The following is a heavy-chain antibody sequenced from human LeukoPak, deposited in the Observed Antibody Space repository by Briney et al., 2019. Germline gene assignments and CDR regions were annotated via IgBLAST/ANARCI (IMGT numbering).Heavy chain of an antibody. CDR1: GFDFESYT. D-gene: IGHD5-12*01. J-gene: IGHJ4*02. V-gene: IGHV3-21*04. CDR2: ISSTSSDI. CDR3: AKGLFSAYDKYLDS. Sequence: PGGSLRPSCAASGFDFESYTMTWVRQAPGKGLEWVSLISSTSSDINYADSVRDRFTISRDNAKNSLFLQMDSLRVEDTAIYYCAKGLFSAYDKYLDSWGQGTLVTVSS.